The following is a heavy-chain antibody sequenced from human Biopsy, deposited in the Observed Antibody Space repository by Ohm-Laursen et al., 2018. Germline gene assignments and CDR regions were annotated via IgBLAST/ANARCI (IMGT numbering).Heavy chain of an antibody. CDR1: GGSMTGYE. D-gene: IGHD1-26*01. V-gene: IGHV4-59*01. Sequence: GTLSLTCSVSGGSMTGYEWSWIRLAPGQGLERIGYIYYSGGTKYNPSPASRVTFSVDVSKSQFSLKLYSVTAADTAVYYCARGEAGTYDALDIWGQGTLVAVSA. J-gene: IGHJ3*02. CDR2: IYYSGGT. CDR3: ARGEAGTYDALDI.